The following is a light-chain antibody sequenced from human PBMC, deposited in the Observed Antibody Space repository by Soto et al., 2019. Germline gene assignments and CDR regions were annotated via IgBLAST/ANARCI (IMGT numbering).Light chain of an antibody. CDR3: QQVKNNLPPT. Sequence: IQLTQSPSSLSASLGDRVTITCRASQDISHYVASYQQKPGKAPKVLIYEASTLQSGVPSSFSGSGSGTDFTLTISSLQHEDFATYYCQQVKNNLPPTFGGGTKVDIK. V-gene: IGKV1-9*01. CDR2: EAS. J-gene: IGKJ4*01. CDR1: QDISHY.